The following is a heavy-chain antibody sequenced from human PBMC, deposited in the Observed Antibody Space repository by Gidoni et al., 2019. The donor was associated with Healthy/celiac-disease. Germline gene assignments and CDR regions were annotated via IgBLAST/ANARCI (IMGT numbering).Heavy chain of an antibody. J-gene: IGHJ4*02. CDR3: ARTYYYGSGTGAYFDY. V-gene: IGHV3-30-3*01. Sequence: QVQLVDSGGGVVPPGRSLGLSCAASGFTFSIYAMHWVRQAPGKGLEWVAVISYDGSNKYYADSVKGRFTISRDNSKNTLYLQMNSLRAEDTAVYYCARTYYYGSGTGAYFDYWGQGTLVTVSS. CDR1: GFTFSIYA. D-gene: IGHD3-10*01. CDR2: ISYDGSNK.